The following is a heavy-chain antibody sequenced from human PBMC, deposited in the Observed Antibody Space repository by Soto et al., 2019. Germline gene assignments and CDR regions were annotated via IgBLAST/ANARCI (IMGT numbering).Heavy chain of an antibody. V-gene: IGHV4-59*01. D-gene: IGHD4-4*01. CDR3: ARVLMSTVIWGFDP. Sequence: SETLSLTCDVSGDSITSNHWNCIRQPRGRGLVWLGYIYNSETTKYHPSCNSRFIISGDTSKNPLSLKLSSVTAADTAVYYCARVLMSTVIWGFDPWGQGTLVTVSS. J-gene: IGHJ5*02. CDR2: IYNSETT. CDR1: GDSITSNH.